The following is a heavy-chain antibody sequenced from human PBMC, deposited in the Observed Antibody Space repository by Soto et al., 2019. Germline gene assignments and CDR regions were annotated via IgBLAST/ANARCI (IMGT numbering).Heavy chain of an antibody. J-gene: IGHJ5*02. Sequence: PGGSLSLSCAASGFNFTNHWMHWVRQAPGKGLVWVSRITSDGKSKAYAESVKGRFAISRDNAKNTVYLQMNGLTVEDTAVYYCARESGDWPLNWFDPWGQGTLVTVSS. D-gene: IGHD2-21*02. CDR2: ITSDGKSK. CDR1: GFNFTNHW. CDR3: ARESGDWPLNWFDP. V-gene: IGHV3-74*01.